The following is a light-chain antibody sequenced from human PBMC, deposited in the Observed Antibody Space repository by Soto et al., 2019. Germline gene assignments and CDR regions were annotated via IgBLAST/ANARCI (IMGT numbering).Light chain of an antibody. CDR3: QHYYTYPFT. V-gene: IGKV1-16*01. CDR1: QGIAND. J-gene: IGKJ3*01. Sequence: DIQITQSPSSISASVGDRITITSRASQGIANDLAWFQQKPRQAPKSLIYAASTLQGGVPSVFGASGCVTDFSLTISGLQPDDVPTDYCQHYYTYPFTFGPGTRV. CDR2: AAS.